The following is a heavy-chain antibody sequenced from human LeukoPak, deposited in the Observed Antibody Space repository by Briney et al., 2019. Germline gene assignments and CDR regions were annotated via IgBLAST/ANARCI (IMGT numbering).Heavy chain of an antibody. V-gene: IGHV4-59*01. CDR3: ARGEYSSGWYLDDY. CDR1: GGSISSYF. D-gene: IGHD6-19*01. CDR2: IYYTGST. Sequence: SETLSLTCTISGGSISSYFWSWIRQPPGKGLEWIGYIYYTGSTNYNPSLKSRVIISLDTSKNQFSLKLSSVTAEDTAVYYCARGEYSSGWYLDDYWGQGTLVTVSS. J-gene: IGHJ4*02.